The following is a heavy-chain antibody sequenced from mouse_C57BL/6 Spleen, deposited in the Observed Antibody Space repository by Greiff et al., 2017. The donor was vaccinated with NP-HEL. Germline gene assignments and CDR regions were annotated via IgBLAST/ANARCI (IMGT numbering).Heavy chain of an antibody. CDR3: ARETVVATRYFDV. J-gene: IGHJ1*03. Sequence: QVQLQQPGAELVKPGASVKLSCKASGYTFTSYWMHWVKQRPGPGLEWIGMIHPNSGSTNYNEKFKSKATLTVDKSSSTAYMQLSSLTSEDSAVYYCARETVVATRYFDVWGTGTTVTVSS. V-gene: IGHV1-64*01. D-gene: IGHD1-1*01. CDR1: GYTFTSYW. CDR2: IHPNSGST.